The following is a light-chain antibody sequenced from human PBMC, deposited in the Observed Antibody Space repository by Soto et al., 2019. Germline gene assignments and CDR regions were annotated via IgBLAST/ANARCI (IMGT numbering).Light chain of an antibody. CDR3: QQYSTYPFT. CDR2: KAS. Sequence: DIQMTQSPSTLSPSVGDRVTITCRASQSISSWLVWYQQKPGKAPKLLIYKASSLESGVPSRFSGSESGTEFTLTISSLQPDDFATYYCQQYSTYPFTFGPGTKVDIK. V-gene: IGKV1-5*03. J-gene: IGKJ3*01. CDR1: QSISSW.